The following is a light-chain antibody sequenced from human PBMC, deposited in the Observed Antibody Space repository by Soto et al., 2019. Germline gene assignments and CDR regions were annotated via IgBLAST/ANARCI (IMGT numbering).Light chain of an antibody. Sequence: DIVMTQSPGYLYVTPGEPASISCRSSQSLLQSNRFNYLDWYLQKPGQSPQVLIYLASTRASGVPDRFSGSGSGTDFTLRISRVEAEDVGVYYCMQALQTPLTFGGGTKVDIK. CDR2: LAS. CDR3: MQALQTPLT. CDR1: QSLLQSNRFNY. V-gene: IGKV2-28*01. J-gene: IGKJ4*01.